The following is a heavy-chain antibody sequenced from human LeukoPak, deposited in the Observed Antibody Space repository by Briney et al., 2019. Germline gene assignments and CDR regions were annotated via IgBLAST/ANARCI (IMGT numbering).Heavy chain of an antibody. J-gene: IGHJ3*02. CDR3: VRGSHLIAVGPVFDI. V-gene: IGHV3-30*04. D-gene: IGHD6-19*01. Sequence: GGSLRLSCAASGFKFSSYSMHWVRQGPGKGLQWVALTSYSGNDNYYVDSVKGRFTLSRDNSNNVMYLQMNSLRPEDTAVYYCVRGSHLIAVGPVFDIWGQGALVTVSS. CDR1: GFKFSSYS. CDR2: TSYSGNDN.